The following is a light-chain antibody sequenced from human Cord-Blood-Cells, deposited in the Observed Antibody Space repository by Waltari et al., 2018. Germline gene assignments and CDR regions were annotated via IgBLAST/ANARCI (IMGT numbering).Light chain of an antibody. CDR2: DAS. Sequence: EIVFTQSPATLSLSPGERATLSCRASQSVSSYLAWYQQKPGQAPRLLIYDASNRATGIPARFSGSGSGTDFTLTISSLAPEDFAVYYCQQRSNWPPALTFGGGTKVEIK. CDR3: QQRSNWPPALT. J-gene: IGKJ4*01. CDR1: QSVSSY. V-gene: IGKV3-11*01.